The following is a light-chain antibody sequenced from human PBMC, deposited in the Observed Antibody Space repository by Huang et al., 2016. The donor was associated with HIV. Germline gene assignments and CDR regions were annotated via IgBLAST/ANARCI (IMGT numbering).Light chain of an antibody. CDR2: GAA. CDR3: QHYNNWPPWT. CDR1: QGVSNN. V-gene: IGKV3D-15*01. J-gene: IGKJ1*01. Sequence: EIVMTQSPATLSVSPGERATLSCRASQGVSNNIAWDQQKPGQTPRLLIHGAATRATSIAAKFSGRGSGTDFTLTITSLQPEDSAVYYCQHYNNWPPWTFGPGTQVEI.